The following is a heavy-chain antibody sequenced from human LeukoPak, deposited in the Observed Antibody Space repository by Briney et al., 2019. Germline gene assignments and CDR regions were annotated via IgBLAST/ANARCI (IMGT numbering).Heavy chain of an antibody. D-gene: IGHD3-10*01. CDR3: ATMRGDGSGSYAYHAMDV. J-gene: IGHJ6*02. V-gene: IGHV1-2*02. CDR2: INPNSGRT. CDR1: GYTFTGYY. Sequence: ASVKVSCKASGYTFTGYYMHWVRQAPGQGLEWMGWINPNSGRTNYAQKFQGRVTMTRDTSISTAYMELSRLRSDDTAVYYCATMRGDGSGSYAYHAMDVWGQGTTVTVSS.